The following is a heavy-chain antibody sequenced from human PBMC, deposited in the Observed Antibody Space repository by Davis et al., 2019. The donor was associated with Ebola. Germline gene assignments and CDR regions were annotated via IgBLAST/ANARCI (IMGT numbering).Heavy chain of an antibody. D-gene: IGHD6-6*01. CDR3: AGSSSSNLYYFDY. V-gene: IGHV4-59*01. J-gene: IGHJ4*02. CDR1: GGSISSYY. CDR2: IYYSGST. Sequence: SETLSLTCTVSGGSISSYYWSWIRQPPGKGLEWIGYIYYSGSTNYNPSLKSRVTISVDTSKNQFSLKLSSVTAADTAVYYCAGSSSSNLYYFDYWGQGTLVAVSS.